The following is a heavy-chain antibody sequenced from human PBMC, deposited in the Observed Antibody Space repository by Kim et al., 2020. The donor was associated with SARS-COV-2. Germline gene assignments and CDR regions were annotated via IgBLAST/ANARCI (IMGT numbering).Heavy chain of an antibody. CDR2: IYYIGST. CDR3: ARAHRTIFGVVEYMDV. J-gene: IGHJ6*02. V-gene: IGHV4-31*03. CDR1: GGSISSGGYY. D-gene: IGHD3-3*01. Sequence: SETLSLTCTVSGGSISSGGYYWSWIRQHPGKGLEWIGYIYYIGSTYYNPSLKSRVTISVDTSKNQFSLKLSSVTAADTAVYYCARAHRTIFGVVEYMDVWGQGTTVTVSS.